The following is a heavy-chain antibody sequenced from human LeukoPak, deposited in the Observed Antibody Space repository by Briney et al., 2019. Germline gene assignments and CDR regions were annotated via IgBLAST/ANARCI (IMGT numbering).Heavy chain of an antibody. J-gene: IGHJ4*02. CDR2: INPSGGST. CDR1: GYTFTSYY. V-gene: IGHV1-46*01. Sequence: ASVKVSCKASGYTFTSYYMHWVRQAPGQGLEWMGIINPSGGSTSYAQKFQGRVTMTRDMSTSTVYMELSSLRSEDTAVYYCARAPRQQDITMIVAVIGFDYWGQGTLVTVSS. CDR3: ARAPRQQDITMIVAVIGFDY. D-gene: IGHD3-22*01.